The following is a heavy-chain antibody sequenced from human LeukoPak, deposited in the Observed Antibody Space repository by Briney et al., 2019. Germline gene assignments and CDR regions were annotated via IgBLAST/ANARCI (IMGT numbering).Heavy chain of an antibody. CDR2: IYSGGST. CDR1: GFTVSSNY. Sequence: GGSLRLSCAASGFTVSSNYMSWVRQAPGKGLEWVSVIYSGGSTYYADSVKGGFTISRDNSKNTLYLQMNSLRAEDTAVYYCAREAVDAYYYYYGMDVWGQGTTVTVSS. D-gene: IGHD2-2*01. J-gene: IGHJ6*02. V-gene: IGHV3-53*01. CDR3: AREAVDAYYYYYGMDV.